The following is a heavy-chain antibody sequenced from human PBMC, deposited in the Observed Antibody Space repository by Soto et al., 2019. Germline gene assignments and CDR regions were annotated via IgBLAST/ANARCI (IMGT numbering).Heavy chain of an antibody. D-gene: IGHD6-19*01. CDR1: GFTFSSYA. Sequence: EVQLLESGGGLVQPGGSLRLSCAASGFTFSSYAMSWVRQAPGKGLEWVSGISGNGGSTYYADSVKGRFTISRDNSKNTLYLQMNSLRAEDTAVYYCAKSPHSSGAAGSFDYWGQGTLVTVSS. V-gene: IGHV3-23*01. CDR3: AKSPHSSGAAGSFDY. J-gene: IGHJ4*02. CDR2: ISGNGGST.